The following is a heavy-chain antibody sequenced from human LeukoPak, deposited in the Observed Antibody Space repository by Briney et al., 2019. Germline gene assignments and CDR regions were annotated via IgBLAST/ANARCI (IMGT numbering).Heavy chain of an antibody. D-gene: IGHD6-19*01. Sequence: GESLKISCKGSGYRFTNYLISWVRQMPGKGLEWMGRIDPSDSYTNYSPSFQGHVTISADKSISTAYLQWSSLRASDTAMYYCARHLISRGWYTIDYWGQGTLVTVSS. CDR3: ARHLISRGWYTIDY. CDR2: IDPSDSYT. J-gene: IGHJ4*02. CDR1: GYRFTNYL. V-gene: IGHV5-10-1*01.